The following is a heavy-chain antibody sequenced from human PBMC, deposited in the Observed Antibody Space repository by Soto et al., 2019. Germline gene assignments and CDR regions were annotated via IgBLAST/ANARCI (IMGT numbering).Heavy chain of an antibody. CDR3: ATTIAVAGTGANWFDP. CDR1: GYTFTSYY. D-gene: IGHD6-19*01. CDR2: INPSGGST. Sequence: GASLKVSCKASGYTFTSYYMHWVRQSPGQGLEWMGIINPSGGSTSYAQKFQGRVTMTRDTSTSTVYMELSSLRSEDTAVYYCATTIAVAGTGANWFDPWGQGTLVTVSS. V-gene: IGHV1-46*01. J-gene: IGHJ5*02.